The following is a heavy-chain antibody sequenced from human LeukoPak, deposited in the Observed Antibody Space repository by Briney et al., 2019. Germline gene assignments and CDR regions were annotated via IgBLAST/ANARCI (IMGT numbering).Heavy chain of an antibody. CDR2: IYYSGRT. Sequence: SETLSLTCTVSGGSISSSSYYWNWIRQTPGKGLEWIGYIYYSGRTNYNPSLKSRVTISIGTSKNQFSLTLSSVTTADAAVYYCARGQKYRNGYTVTELGSGYFAYWGQGTLVTVSS. V-gene: IGHV4-61*01. CDR1: GGSISSSSYY. D-gene: IGHD5-18*01. J-gene: IGHJ4*02. CDR3: ARGQKYRNGYTVTELGSGYFAY.